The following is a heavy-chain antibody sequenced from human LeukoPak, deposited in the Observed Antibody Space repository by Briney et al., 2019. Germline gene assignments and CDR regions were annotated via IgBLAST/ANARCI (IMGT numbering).Heavy chain of an antibody. Sequence: GGSLRLSCVASGFTFSSHAMTWVRQAPGKGLEWIAIITYSGGSTYYADSVKGRFTISRDNAKNSLYLQMNSLRAEDTAVYYCARAQYSSGWYGDAFDIWGQGTMVTVSS. D-gene: IGHD6-19*01. CDR2: ITYSGGST. V-gene: IGHV3-23*01. CDR1: GFTFSSHA. J-gene: IGHJ3*02. CDR3: ARAQYSSGWYGDAFDI.